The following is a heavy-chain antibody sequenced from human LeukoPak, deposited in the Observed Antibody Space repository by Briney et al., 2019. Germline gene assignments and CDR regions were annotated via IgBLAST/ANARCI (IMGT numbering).Heavy chain of an antibody. Sequence: DSVKVSCKASGYTFNSDGITWVRQAPGQGLEWMGIINPSGGSTSYAQKFQGRVTMTRDMSTSTVYMELNSLRSEDTAVYYCARWPRWGSSSADFWGQGTLVTVSS. J-gene: IGHJ4*02. D-gene: IGHD6-6*01. V-gene: IGHV1-46*02. CDR2: INPSGGST. CDR3: ARWPRWGSSSADF. CDR1: GYTFNSDG.